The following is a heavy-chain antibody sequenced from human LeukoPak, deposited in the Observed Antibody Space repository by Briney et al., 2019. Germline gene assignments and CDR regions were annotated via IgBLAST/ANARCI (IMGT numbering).Heavy chain of an antibody. D-gene: IGHD3-3*01. Sequence: GASVKVSCKASGGTFSSYAISWVRQAPGQGLEWMGGIIPIFGTANYAQKFQGRVTITADESTSTAYMELSSLRSEDTAVYYCARFSQRATIFGVVIIPDYWGQGTLVTVSS. CDR1: GGTFSSYA. CDR3: ARFSQRATIFGVVIIPDY. J-gene: IGHJ4*02. V-gene: IGHV1-69*01. CDR2: IIPIFGTA.